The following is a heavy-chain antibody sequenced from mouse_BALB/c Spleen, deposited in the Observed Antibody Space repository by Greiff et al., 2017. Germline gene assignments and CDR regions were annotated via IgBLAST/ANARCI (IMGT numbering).Heavy chain of an antibody. J-gene: IGHJ1*01. V-gene: IGHV1-12*01. CDR2: IYPGNGDT. CDR1: GYTFTSYN. D-gene: IGHD2-4*01. Sequence: QVQLQQPGAELVKPGASVKMSCKASGYTFTSYNMHGVKQTPGQGREWIGAIYPGNGDTSYNQKFKGKATLTADKSSSTAYMQLRSLTSEDSAVYYCARGGLRRDWYFDVWGAGTTVTVSS. CDR3: ARGGLRRDWYFDV.